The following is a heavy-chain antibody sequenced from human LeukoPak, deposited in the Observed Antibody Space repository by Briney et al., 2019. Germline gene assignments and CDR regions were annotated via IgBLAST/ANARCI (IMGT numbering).Heavy chain of an antibody. J-gene: IGHJ4*02. CDR3: ARGGDYGDLRYFDY. CDR1: DGSINNYY. D-gene: IGHD4-17*01. CDR2: IYYRGST. V-gene: IGHV4-59*01. Sequence: SETLSLTCTVSDGSINNYYWSWIRQPPGKGLEWIGYIYYRGSTNYNPSLKSRVTFSVDTSKNQFSLKLNSVTAADTAVYYCARGGDYGDLRYFDYWGQGTLVTVSS.